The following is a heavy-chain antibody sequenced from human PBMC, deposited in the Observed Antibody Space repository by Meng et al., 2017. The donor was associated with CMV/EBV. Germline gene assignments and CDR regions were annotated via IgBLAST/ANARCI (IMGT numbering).Heavy chain of an antibody. CDR1: GGSFSGYY. D-gene: IGHD3-3*01. CDR3: ARANEHYDFWSGYYRAFDI. J-gene: IGHJ3*02. CDR2: INHSGST. Sequence: SETLSLTCAVYGGSFSGYYWSWIRQPPGKGLEWIEEINHSGSTNYNPSLKSRVTISVDTSKNQFSLKLSSVTAADTAVYYCARANEHYDFWSGYYRAFDIWGQGTMVTVSS. V-gene: IGHV4-34*01.